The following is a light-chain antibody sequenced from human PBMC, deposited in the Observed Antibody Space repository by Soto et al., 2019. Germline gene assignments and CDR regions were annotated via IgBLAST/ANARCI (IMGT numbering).Light chain of an antibody. J-gene: IGKJ3*01. Sequence: DIQMTQSPSSLSASVGDRVTITCRASQDIRNDLGWYKQKPGKAPNRLIYAASILESGVPSRFSGSGSGTEFTLTISSLQPEDFATYYCLQHHSVPFTFGPGTKVDIK. CDR3: LQHHSVPFT. CDR1: QDIRND. CDR2: AAS. V-gene: IGKV1-17*01.